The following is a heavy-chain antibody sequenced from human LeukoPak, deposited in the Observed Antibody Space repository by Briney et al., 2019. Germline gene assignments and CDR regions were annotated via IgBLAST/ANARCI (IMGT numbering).Heavy chain of an antibody. CDR1: GGSISSSSYY. J-gene: IGHJ3*02. CDR2: IYYSGST. Sequence: AETLSLTCTVSGGSISSSSYYWGWIRQPPGKGLECIGTIYYSGSTYYNPSLKSRVTISVDTSKNQFSLKLNSVTAADTAVYYCARHLILPRLDWLLYLNAFDIWGQGTMVTVSS. D-gene: IGHD3-9*01. V-gene: IGHV4-39*07. CDR3: ARHLILPRLDWLLYLNAFDI.